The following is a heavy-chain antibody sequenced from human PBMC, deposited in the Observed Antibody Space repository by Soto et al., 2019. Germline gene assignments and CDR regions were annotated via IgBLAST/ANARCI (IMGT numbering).Heavy chain of an antibody. J-gene: IGHJ4*02. V-gene: IGHV3-7*05. Sequence: PGGSLRLCYGASWFTCIIYCRSWVLQPPGKGLDWVHKLKEDGSEKYYKDSVKRLFSISRDYATNSMSLQIKSLRAEDSALYYCLRISRAGYSGYLFDFWGQGALVTVSS. CDR1: WFTCIIYC. CDR3: LRISRAGYSGYLFDF. D-gene: IGHD5-12*01. CDR2: LKEDGSEK.